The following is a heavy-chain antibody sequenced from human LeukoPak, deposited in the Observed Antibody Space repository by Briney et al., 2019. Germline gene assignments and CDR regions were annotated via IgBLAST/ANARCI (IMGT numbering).Heavy chain of an antibody. CDR2: ISGSGGST. CDR1: GLTFSSYA. Sequence: GGSLRLSCAASGLTFSSYAMSWVRQAPGKGLEWVSAISGSGGSTYYADSVKGRFTISRDNSKNTLYLQMNSLRAEDTAVYYCAKDDPRSPYSSGWSEYFQHWGQGTLVTVSS. V-gene: IGHV3-23*01. CDR3: AKDDPRSPYSSGWSEYFQH. J-gene: IGHJ1*01. D-gene: IGHD6-19*01.